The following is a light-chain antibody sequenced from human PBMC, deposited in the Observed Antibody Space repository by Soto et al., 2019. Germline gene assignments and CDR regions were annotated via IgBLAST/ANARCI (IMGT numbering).Light chain of an antibody. CDR2: DVS. J-gene: IGLJ3*02. V-gene: IGLV2-14*01. CDR3: QAYDYSLTASV. Sequence: QSALTQPASVSGSPGQPITISCTGTSSDVGANNYVSWYQHHPGKAPKLLIYDVSNRPSGVSSRFSGSKSGNTASLTISGLQAEDEADYYCQAYDYSLTASVFGGGTKLTVL. CDR1: SSDVGANNY.